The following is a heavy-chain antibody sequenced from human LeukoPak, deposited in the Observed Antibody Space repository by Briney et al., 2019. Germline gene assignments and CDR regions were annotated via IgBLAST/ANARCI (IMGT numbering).Heavy chain of an antibody. Sequence: SETLSLTCSVSTYSISSAYYWGWIRQPPGKGLQWIGSIYHSGSTSYNPSLKSRATISVDTSKNQFSLKLSSVTAADTAFYYCARQYSTNWYDDRGWFDPWGQGTLVTVSS. V-gene: IGHV4-38-2*02. J-gene: IGHJ5*02. CDR3: ARQYSTNWYDDRGWFDP. D-gene: IGHD6-13*01. CDR2: IYHSGST. CDR1: TYSISSAYY.